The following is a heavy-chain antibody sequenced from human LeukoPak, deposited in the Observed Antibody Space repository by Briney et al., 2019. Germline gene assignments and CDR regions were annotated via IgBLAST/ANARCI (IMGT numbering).Heavy chain of an antibody. CDR3: ARVRLANTPEFFQH. D-gene: IGHD3-9*01. Sequence: GGSLRLSCAASGFTFNDYWMSWVRQAPGKGLEWVASIKQDGGEKRYVDSLKGRFTISRDNTENSLYLQMNSLGAEDTALYYCARVRLANTPEFFQHWGQGTLVTVSS. V-gene: IGHV3-7*03. CDR2: IKQDGGEK. J-gene: IGHJ1*01. CDR1: GFTFNDYW.